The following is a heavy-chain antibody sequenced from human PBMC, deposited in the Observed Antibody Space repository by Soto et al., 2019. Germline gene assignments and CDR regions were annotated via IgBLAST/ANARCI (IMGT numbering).Heavy chain of an antibody. V-gene: IGHV4-30-4*01. CDR1: GGSISSGDYY. CDR3: ARDSVASDSSSSHRHYYYYGMDV. J-gene: IGHJ6*02. D-gene: IGHD6-13*01. CDR2: IYYSGST. Sequence: SETLSLTCTVSGGSISSGDYYWSWIRQPPGKGLEWIGYIYYSGSTYYNPSLKSRVTISVDTSKNQFSLKLSSVTAADTAVYYCARDSVASDSSSSHRHYYYYGMDVWGQGTTVTVSS.